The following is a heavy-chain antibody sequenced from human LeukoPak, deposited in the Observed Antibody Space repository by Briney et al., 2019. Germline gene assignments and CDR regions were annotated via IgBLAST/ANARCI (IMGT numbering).Heavy chain of an antibody. CDR2: ISYDGSNK. J-gene: IGHJ4*02. V-gene: IGHV3-30-3*01. CDR3: ARPQEGRDY. CDR1: GFTFSSYA. D-gene: IGHD1-26*01. Sequence: GGSLRLSCAASGFTFSSYAMHWVRQAPGKGLEWVAVISYDGSNKYYADSVKGRFTISRDNAKNSLYLQMNSLRAEDTAVYYCARPQEGRDYWGQGTLVTVSS.